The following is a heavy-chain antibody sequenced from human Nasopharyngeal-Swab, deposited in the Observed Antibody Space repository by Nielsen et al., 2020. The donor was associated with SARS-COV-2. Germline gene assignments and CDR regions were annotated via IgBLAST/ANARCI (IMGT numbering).Heavy chain of an antibody. CDR3: ASSRPLWAFDI. J-gene: IGHJ3*02. Sequence: VGQAPGKGLVWVSRINSDGSSTSYADSVKGRFTISRDNAKNTLYLQMNSLRAEDTAVYYCASSRPLWAFDIWGQGTMVTVSS. V-gene: IGHV3-74*01. CDR2: INSDGSST.